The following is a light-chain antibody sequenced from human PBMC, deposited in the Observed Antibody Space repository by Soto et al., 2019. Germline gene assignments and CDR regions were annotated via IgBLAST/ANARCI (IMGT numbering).Light chain of an antibody. J-gene: IGLJ3*02. V-gene: IGLV1-44*01. CDR2: SNN. CDR3: AAWDDSLNGWV. Sequence: QPVLTQPPSASGTPGQRVTISCSGSSSNIGINTVNWYQQLPGTAPKLLIYSNNQRPSGVPDRFSGSKSGTSASLAISGLQSEDEADYYCAAWDDSLNGWVFGGGTKVTVL. CDR1: SSNIGINT.